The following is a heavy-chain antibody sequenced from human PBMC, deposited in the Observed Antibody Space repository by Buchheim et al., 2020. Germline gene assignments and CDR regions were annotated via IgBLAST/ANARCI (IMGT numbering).Heavy chain of an antibody. CDR1: GYTFTS. V-gene: IGHV1-18*01. CDR2: LSAYSGNT. J-gene: IGHJ4*02. D-gene: IGHD5-24*01. Sequence: QVQLVQSGAEVKKPGASVKVSCKASGYTFTSWVRQAPGQRLEWMGWLSAYSGNTNYAQNFQGRVTMTTDTSTSTAYMDLRSLRSDDTAVYYCATGGWLQPFDSWGQGTL. CDR3: ATGGWLQPFDS.